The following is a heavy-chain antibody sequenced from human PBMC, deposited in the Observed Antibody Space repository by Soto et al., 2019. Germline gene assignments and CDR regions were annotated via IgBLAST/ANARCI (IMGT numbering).Heavy chain of an antibody. V-gene: IGHV4-59*01. CDR2: IFYSGST. CDR1: GGFIRGYY. J-gene: IGHJ5*01. CDR3: AIFRDTSAYLPFCDS. Sequence: SETLSLTCAVSGGFIRGYYWGWIRQPPGKGLEWIGYIFYSGSTNYNPSLKSRVTISGDTSKNHFSLNLSSVTAADTAIYYCAIFRDTSAYLPFCDSSTQGSLVTVSS. D-gene: IGHD3-16*02.